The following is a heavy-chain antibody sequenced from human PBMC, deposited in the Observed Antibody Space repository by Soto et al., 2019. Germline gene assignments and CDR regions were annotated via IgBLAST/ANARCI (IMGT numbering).Heavy chain of an antibody. V-gene: IGHV3-74*01. Sequence: EVQLVESGGGLVQPGGSLRLSCVVSGITFSTYRMHWVRQAPGMGLVWVSHIKSDGTVTHYTDSVRGRFIISRDNAKNTLFLQMNSVRAEDTAVYYCARENYDFWSGYYLDYWGQGTLVTVSS. CDR1: GITFSTYR. CDR3: ARENYDFWSGYYLDY. CDR2: IKSDGTVT. J-gene: IGHJ4*02. D-gene: IGHD3-3*01.